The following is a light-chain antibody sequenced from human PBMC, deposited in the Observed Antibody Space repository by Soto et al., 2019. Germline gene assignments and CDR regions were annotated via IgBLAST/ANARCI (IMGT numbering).Light chain of an antibody. CDR2: DVA. Sequence: QSALTQPASVSGSPGQSITISCTGTRSDVGCYNYVYWHPQHAVKATKIMIYDVAKRPSGVSDRFSGSKSGNTASLTISGLQAEDEADYYCSSYTSSSTYVFGAGTKVTV. V-gene: IGLV2-14*01. CDR3: SSYTSSSTYV. J-gene: IGLJ1*01. CDR1: RSDVGCYNY.